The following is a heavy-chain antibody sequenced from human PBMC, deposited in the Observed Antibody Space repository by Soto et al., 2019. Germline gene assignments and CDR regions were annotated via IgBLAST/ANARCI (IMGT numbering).Heavy chain of an antibody. J-gene: IGHJ4*02. CDR1: GGSFSGYY. D-gene: IGHD3-10*01. V-gene: IGHV4-34*01. CDR3: ARGRRVRGCVDY. CDR2: INHSGST. Sequence: QVQLQQWGAGLLKPSETLSLTCAVYGGSFSGYYWSWIRQPPGKGLEWIGEINHSGSTNYNPSLKSRVTISVDTSKNQFSLKLSSVTAADTAVYYCARGRRVRGCVDYWGQGTLVTVSS.